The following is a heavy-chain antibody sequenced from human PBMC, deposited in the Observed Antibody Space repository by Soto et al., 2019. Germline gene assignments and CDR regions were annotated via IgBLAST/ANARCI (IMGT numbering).Heavy chain of an antibody. CDR1: GFTFSSYG. Sequence: QVQLVESGGGVVQPGRSLRLSCAASGFTFSSYGMHWVRQAPGKGLEWVAVISYDGSNKYYADSVKGRFTISGDNSKNTLYLQMNSLRAEDTAVYYCAKDRGYGMDVWGQGTTVTVSS. D-gene: IGHD3-10*01. CDR3: AKDRGYGMDV. CDR2: ISYDGSNK. V-gene: IGHV3-30*18. J-gene: IGHJ6*02.